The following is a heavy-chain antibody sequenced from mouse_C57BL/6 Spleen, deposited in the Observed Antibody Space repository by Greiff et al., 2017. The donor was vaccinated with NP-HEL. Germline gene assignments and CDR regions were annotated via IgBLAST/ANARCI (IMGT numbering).Heavy chain of an antibody. CDR3: ARYDIYYGDDEGWFAY. V-gene: IGHV1-85*01. CDR2: IYPRDGST. J-gene: IGHJ3*01. CDR1: GYTFTSYD. D-gene: IGHD2-2*01. Sequence: VQLQQSGPELVKPGASVKLSCKASGYTFTSYDINWVKQRPGQGLAWLGWIYPRDGSTKYTEKFKGKATLTVDTSSSTAYMELHSLTSEDSAVYFCARYDIYYGDDEGWFAYWGQGTLVTVSA.